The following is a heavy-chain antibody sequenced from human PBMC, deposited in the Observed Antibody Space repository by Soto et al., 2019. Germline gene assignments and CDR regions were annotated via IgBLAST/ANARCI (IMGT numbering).Heavy chain of an antibody. V-gene: IGHV3-21*01. Sequence: EVQLVESGGGLVKPGGSLRLSCAASGFTFRLHAMNWVRQAPGKGLEWVSYISSNSGYIYYADSVKGRFTISRDNAQKSLYLQMDSLRVEDTAVYYCARDSTVWERRGAAFEIWGLGTKVTVSS. J-gene: IGHJ3*02. CDR2: ISSNSGYI. CDR1: GFTFRLHA. D-gene: IGHD1-26*01. CDR3: ARDSTVWERRGAAFEI.